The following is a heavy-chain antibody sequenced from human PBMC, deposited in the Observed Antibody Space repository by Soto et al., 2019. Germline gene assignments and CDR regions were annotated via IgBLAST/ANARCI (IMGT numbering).Heavy chain of an antibody. V-gene: IGHV1-69*13. CDR2: IIPIFGTA. CDR3: ARTDIVVVVGQSGMDV. D-gene: IGHD2-15*01. CDR1: GGTFSSYA. Sequence: ASVKVSCKASGGTFSSYAISWVRQAPGQGLEWMGGIIPIFGTANYAQKFQGRVTITADESTSTAYMELSSLRSEDTAVYYCARTDIVVVVGQSGMDVWGQGTTVTVSS. J-gene: IGHJ6*02.